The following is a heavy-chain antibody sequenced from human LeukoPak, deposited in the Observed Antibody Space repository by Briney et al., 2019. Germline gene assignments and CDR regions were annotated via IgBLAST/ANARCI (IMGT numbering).Heavy chain of an antibody. J-gene: IGHJ4*02. CDR1: GFTFSSYW. CDR3: AIGLNEYSSSWERLDY. Sequence: GGSLRLSCAASGFTFSSYWMSWVRQAPGKGLEWVANIKQDGSEKYYVDSVKGRFTISRDNAKNSLYLQMNSLRAEDTAVYYCAIGLNEYSSSWERLDYCVQGTLVIVSS. D-gene: IGHD6-13*01. CDR2: IKQDGSEK. V-gene: IGHV3-7*01.